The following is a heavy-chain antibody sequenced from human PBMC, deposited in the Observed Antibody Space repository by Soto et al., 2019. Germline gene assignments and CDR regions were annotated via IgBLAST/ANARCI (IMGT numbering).Heavy chain of an antibody. Sequence: QVQLVQSGAEVKKPGSSVKVSCKASGGTFSSYTISWVRQAPGQGLEWMGRIIPILGIANYAQKFQGRVTITADKSTSTAYMELRSLRSEDTAVYYCARDLGVTTSNGMDVWGQGTTVTVSS. CDR3: ARDLGVTTSNGMDV. J-gene: IGHJ6*02. D-gene: IGHD4-17*01. CDR1: GGTFSSYT. V-gene: IGHV1-69*08. CDR2: IIPILGIA.